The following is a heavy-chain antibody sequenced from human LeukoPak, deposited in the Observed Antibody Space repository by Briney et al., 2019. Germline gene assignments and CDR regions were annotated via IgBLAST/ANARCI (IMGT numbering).Heavy chain of an antibody. CDR3: ASGGGYCSSTSCYTGNWFDP. CDR1: RYSISSDYY. Sequence: SETLSLTCTVSRYSISSDYYWGWIRQPPGKGLEWIGEINHSGSTNYNPSLKSRVTISVDTSKNQFSLKLSSVTAADTAVYYCASGGGYCSSTSCYTGNWFDPWGQGTLVTVSS. D-gene: IGHD2-2*02. CDR2: INHSGST. V-gene: IGHV4-38-2*02. J-gene: IGHJ5*02.